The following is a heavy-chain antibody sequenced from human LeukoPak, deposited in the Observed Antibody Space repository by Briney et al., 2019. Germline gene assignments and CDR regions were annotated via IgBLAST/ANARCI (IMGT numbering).Heavy chain of an antibody. D-gene: IGHD3-10*02. Sequence: GGSLRLSCAASGFTVSSNYMSWVRQAPGKGLEWVANIKEDESEKYYVDSVKGRFTISRDNAKNSLYLQMNNLRAEDTAMYYCARVRTMWSYYGMDVWGQGTTVTVSS. V-gene: IGHV3-7*01. CDR3: ARVRTMWSYYGMDV. CDR2: IKEDESEK. CDR1: GFTVSSNY. J-gene: IGHJ6*02.